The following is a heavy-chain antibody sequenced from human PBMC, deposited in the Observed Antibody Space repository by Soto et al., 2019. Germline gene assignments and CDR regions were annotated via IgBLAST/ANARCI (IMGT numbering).Heavy chain of an antibody. CDR3: MLGSGWKDFDY. V-gene: IGHV4-39*01. J-gene: IGHJ4*02. CDR1: GGSISSSSYY. CDR2: IYYSGST. D-gene: IGHD3-22*01. Sequence: QLQLQESGPGLVKPSETLSLTCTVSGGSISSSSYYWGWIRQPPGKGLEWIGSIYYSGSTYYNPSLKSRVTISVDTSKSQVSLKLSSVTAADTAVYYCMLGSGWKDFDYWGQGTLVTVSS.